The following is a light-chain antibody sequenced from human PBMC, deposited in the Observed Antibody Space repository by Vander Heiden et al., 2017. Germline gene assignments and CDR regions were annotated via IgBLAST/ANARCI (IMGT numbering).Light chain of an antibody. J-gene: IGKJ3*01. V-gene: IGKV3-11*01. CDR2: DAS. CDR3: QRRSNWPPFT. CDR1: QSVSSY. Sequence: IVLTQSPATLSLSPGERATLSCRASQSVSSYLAWYQQKPGQAPRLLIYDASNRATGIPARFSGSGSGTDFTLTISSLEPEDFAVYYCQRRSNWPPFTFGHGTKVDIK.